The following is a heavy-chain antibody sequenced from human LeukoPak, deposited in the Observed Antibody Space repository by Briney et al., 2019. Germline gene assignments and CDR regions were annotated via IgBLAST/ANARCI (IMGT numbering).Heavy chain of an antibody. CDR3: AREVRTAGTGYFDL. J-gene: IGHJ2*01. V-gene: IGHV1-69*04. Sequence: SVKVSCKASGGTFSSYANSWVRQAPGQGLEWMGRIIPILGIANYAQKFQGRVTITADKSTSTAYMELSSLRSEDTAVYYCAREVRTAGTGYFDLWGRGTLVTVSS. D-gene: IGHD6-13*01. CDR2: IIPILGIA. CDR1: GGTFSSYA.